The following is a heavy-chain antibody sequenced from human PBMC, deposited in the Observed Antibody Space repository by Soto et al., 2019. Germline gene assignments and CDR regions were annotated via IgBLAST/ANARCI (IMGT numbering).Heavy chain of an antibody. V-gene: IGHV2-26*01. D-gene: IGHD3-10*01. CDR3: ARKVGLPGYYYGSGSYYWFDP. CDR1: GFSLSNARMG. J-gene: IGHJ5*02. Sequence: QVTLKESGPVLVKPTETLTLTCTVSGFSLSNARMGVSWIRQPPGKALEWLAHISSNDEKSYSTSLKSRLTISKDTSKSQVVLTMTNMDPVDTATYYSARKVGLPGYYYGSGSYYWFDPWGQGTLVTVSS. CDR2: ISSNDEK.